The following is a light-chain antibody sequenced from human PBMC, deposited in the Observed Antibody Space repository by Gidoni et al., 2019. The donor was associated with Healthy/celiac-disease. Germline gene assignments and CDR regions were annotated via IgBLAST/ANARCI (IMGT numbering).Light chain of an antibody. Sequence: QSALTPPASVSVSPGQSITISCTGTSSDVGGYNYVSWYQQHPGKAPKLMIYEVSNRPSGVSNRFSGSKSGNTASLTISGLQAEDEADYYCSSYTSSSTPVFGGGTKLTVL. CDR3: SSYTSSSTPV. J-gene: IGLJ3*02. CDR1: SSDVGGYNY. V-gene: IGLV2-14*01. CDR2: EVS.